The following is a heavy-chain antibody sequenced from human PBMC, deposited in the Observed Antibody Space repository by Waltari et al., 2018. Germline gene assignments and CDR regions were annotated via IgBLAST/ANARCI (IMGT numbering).Heavy chain of an antibody. CDR3: VSGGWGFYFDY. D-gene: IGHD7-27*01. Sequence: EVQLVESGGGLVKPGGSLRLSCGASGFSFSSYSMNWVRQAPGKGLEWVQSISSSTTYIHDADSVKGRFTISRDNAKNSLYLQMNSLRVEDTAVYYCVSGGWGFYFDYWGQGTVVTVSS. CDR2: ISSSTTYI. CDR1: GFSFSSYS. V-gene: IGHV3-21*01. J-gene: IGHJ4*02.